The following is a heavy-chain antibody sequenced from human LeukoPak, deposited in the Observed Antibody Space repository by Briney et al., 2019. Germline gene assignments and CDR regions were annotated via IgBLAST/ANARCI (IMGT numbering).Heavy chain of an antibody. D-gene: IGHD2-2*01. CDR2: ISGSGGST. V-gene: IGHV3-23*01. J-gene: IGHJ6*02. CDR1: GFTFSSYA. CDR3: ANWAWGPVPAADQYYYGMDV. Sequence: GGSLRLSCAASGFTFSSYAMSWVRQAPGKGLEWVSAISGSGGSTYYADSVKGRFTISRDNSKNTLYLQMNSLRAEDTAVYYCANWAWGPVPAADQYYYGMDVWGQGTTVTVSS.